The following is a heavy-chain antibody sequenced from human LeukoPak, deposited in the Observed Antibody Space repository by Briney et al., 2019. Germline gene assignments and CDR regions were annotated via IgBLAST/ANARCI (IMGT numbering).Heavy chain of an antibody. CDR2: IYPGDSDT. Sequence: GESLKISCKGSGYSFTSYWIGWVRQMPGKGLEWMGIIYPGDSDTRYSPSFQGQVTISADKSISTAYLQWSSLKASDTAMYYCARVGTWGKSSGYDSGVFDYWGQGTLVTVSS. J-gene: IGHJ4*02. V-gene: IGHV5-51*01. CDR3: ARVGTWGKSSGYDSGVFDY. D-gene: IGHD5-12*01. CDR1: GYSFTSYW.